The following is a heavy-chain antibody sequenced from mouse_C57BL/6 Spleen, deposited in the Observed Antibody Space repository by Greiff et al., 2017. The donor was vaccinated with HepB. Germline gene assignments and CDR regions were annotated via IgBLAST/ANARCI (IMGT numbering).Heavy chain of an antibody. Sequence: QVQLKQSGAELVRPGASVTLSCKASAYTFTAYEMPWVKQTPVHGLEWIGAIDPETGGTAYNQKFKGKAILTADKSSSTAYMELRSLTSEDYAVYYCTRAMYCYGPFAYWGKGTLVTVAA. V-gene: IGHV1-15*01. D-gene: IGHD1-1*01. CDR1: AYTFTAYE. CDR2: IDPETGGT. J-gene: IGHJ3*01. CDR3: TRAMYCYGPFAY.